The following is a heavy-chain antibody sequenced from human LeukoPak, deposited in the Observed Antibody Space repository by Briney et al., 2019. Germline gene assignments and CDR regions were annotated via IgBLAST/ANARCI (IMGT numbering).Heavy chain of an antibody. CDR1: GYTLTELS. J-gene: IGHJ5*02. V-gene: IGHV1-24*01. CDR3: ARDVYLNWFDP. D-gene: IGHD5/OR15-5a*01. CDR2: FDPEDGET. Sequence: ASVKVSCKVSGYTLTELSMHWVRQAPGKGLEWMGGFDPEDGETIYAQKLQGRVTMTTDTSTSTAYMELRSLRSDDTAVYYCARDVYLNWFDPWGQGTLVTVSS.